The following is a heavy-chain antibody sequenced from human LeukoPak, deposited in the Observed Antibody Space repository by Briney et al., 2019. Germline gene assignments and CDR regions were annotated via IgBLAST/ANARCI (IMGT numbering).Heavy chain of an antibody. V-gene: IGHV3-23*01. CDR2: ISGSSGST. CDR1: GFTFSSYA. D-gene: IGHD6-13*01. J-gene: IGHJ4*02. CDR3: AKEVWYSSSWYYFDY. Sequence: GGSLRLSCAASGFTFSSYAMSWVRQAPGKGLEWVSAISGSSGSTYYADSVKGRFTISRDNSKNTLYLQMNSLRAEDTAVYYCAKEVWYSSSWYYFDYWGQGTLVTVSS.